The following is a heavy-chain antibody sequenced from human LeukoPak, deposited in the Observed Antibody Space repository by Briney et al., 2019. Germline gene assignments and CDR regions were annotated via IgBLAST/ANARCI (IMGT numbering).Heavy chain of an antibody. CDR3: ARGPRVLRYFDWLLEIDY. Sequence: PSETLSLTCAVYGGSFSGYYWSWIRQPPGKGLEWIGEINHSGSINYNPSLKSRVTISVDTSKNQFSLKLSSVTAADTAVYYCARGPRVLRYFDWLLEIDYWGQGTLVTVSS. J-gene: IGHJ4*02. V-gene: IGHV4-34*01. D-gene: IGHD3-9*01. CDR2: INHSGSI. CDR1: GGSFSGYY.